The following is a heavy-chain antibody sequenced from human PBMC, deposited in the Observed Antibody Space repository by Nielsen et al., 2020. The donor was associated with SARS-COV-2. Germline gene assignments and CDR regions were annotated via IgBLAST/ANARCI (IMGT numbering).Heavy chain of an antibody. CDR3: AKGERGISILFEA. D-gene: IGHD3-3*01. CDR2: ISSVGRTT. CDR1: GFTFSTYA. J-gene: IGHJ5*02. Sequence: GESLKISCAASGFTFSTYAMSWVRQAPGKGLDWVSTISSVGRTTYYADSVKGRFTISRDDSKNTLYLHMSSLRAEDTALYYCAKGERGISILFEAWGQGTLVTVSS. V-gene: IGHV3-23*01.